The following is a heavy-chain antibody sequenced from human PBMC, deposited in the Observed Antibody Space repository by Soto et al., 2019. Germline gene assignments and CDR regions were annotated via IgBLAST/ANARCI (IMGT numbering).Heavy chain of an antibody. Sequence: QVQLVESGGGVVQPGRSLRLSCAASGFTFSSYAMHWVRQAPGKGLEWVAVISYDGSNKYYADSVKGRFTISRDNSKNTLDLQMNSLRAEDTAVYYCARADSSSWYFTDAFDICGQGTMVTVSS. V-gene: IGHV3-30-3*01. CDR2: ISYDGSNK. J-gene: IGHJ3*02. CDR1: GFTFSSYA. D-gene: IGHD6-13*01. CDR3: ARADSSSWYFTDAFDI.